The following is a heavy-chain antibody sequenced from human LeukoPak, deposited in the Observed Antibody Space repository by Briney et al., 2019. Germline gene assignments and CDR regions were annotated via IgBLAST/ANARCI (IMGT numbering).Heavy chain of an antibody. CDR3: ARDPYYDSNGYCDY. D-gene: IGHD3-22*01. CDR1: GFTFTSYS. J-gene: IGHJ4*02. V-gene: IGHV3-30-3*01. CDR2: ISYDGSNK. Sequence: PGRSLRLACAASGFTFTSYSMHWVRQAPGKGLEWVAVISYDGSNKYYADSVKGRFTISRDNSKNTMFLQMNSLRAEDTAVYYCARDPYYDSNGYCDYWGQGTLVTVSS.